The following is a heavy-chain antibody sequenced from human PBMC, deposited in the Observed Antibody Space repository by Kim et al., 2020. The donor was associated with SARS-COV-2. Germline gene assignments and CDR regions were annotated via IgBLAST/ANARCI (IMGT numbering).Heavy chain of an antibody. CDR3: ARGIGNRGTTPLSY. V-gene: IGHV4-59*13. CDR2: MYYSGST. Sequence: SETLSLTCTVSGGSISSYYWSWIRQLPGKGLEWIGYMYYSGSTNYNPSLKSRVTISVDTSKNQFSLKLSSVTAADTAVYYCARGIGNRGTTPLSYWGQGTLVTVSS. CDR1: GGSISSYY. J-gene: IGHJ4*02. D-gene: IGHD4-17*01.